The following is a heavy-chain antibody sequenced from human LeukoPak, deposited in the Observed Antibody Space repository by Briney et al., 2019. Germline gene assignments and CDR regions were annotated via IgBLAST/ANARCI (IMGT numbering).Heavy chain of an antibody. CDR3: AKGPLRWFGELSD. V-gene: IGHV3-23*01. CDR2: ITAGSTST. D-gene: IGHD3-10*01. J-gene: IGHJ4*02. Sequence: GGSLRLSCTVSGFTFNNHAMTWVRQAPGKGLEWVSGITAGSTSTYYADSVKVRFTVSRDNSKNTLYLQMNSLRAEDTAIYYCAKGPLRWFGELSDWGQGTLVTVSS. CDR1: GFTFNNHA.